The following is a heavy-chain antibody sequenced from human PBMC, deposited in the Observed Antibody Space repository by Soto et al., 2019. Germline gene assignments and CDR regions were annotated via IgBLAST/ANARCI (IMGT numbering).Heavy chain of an antibody. CDR2: IYPDDSDT. CDR1: GYSFTNYW. Sequence: GESLKISCNASGYSFTNYWIAWVRQVPGKGLEWMGIIYPDDSDTRYNPTFQGQVTISADKSISTAYLQWSSLKASDTAMYYCARQEYSSSWVPLDYWGQGTLVTVSS. CDR3: ARQEYSSSWVPLDY. J-gene: IGHJ4*02. V-gene: IGHV5-51*01. D-gene: IGHD6-13*01.